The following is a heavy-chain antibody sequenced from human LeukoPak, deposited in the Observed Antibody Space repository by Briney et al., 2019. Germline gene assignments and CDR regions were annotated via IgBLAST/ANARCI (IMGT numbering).Heavy chain of an antibody. D-gene: IGHD3-16*01. Sequence: GGSLRLSCAASGFALRTYWMSWVRQAPGKGLEWVASINPGGSETYYAESLKDRFTISTDNAMNSFFLKMNNLRADDTAVYYCARLMGDRTIYDYWGQGALVTVSS. CDR3: ARLMGDRTIYDY. J-gene: IGHJ4*02. CDR2: INPGGSET. V-gene: IGHV3-7*01. CDR1: GFALRTYW.